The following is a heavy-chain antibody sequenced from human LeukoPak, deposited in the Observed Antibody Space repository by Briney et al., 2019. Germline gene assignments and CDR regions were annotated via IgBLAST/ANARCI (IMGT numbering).Heavy chain of an antibody. Sequence: PSETLSLTCSVSGGSVSSDSYFWNWVRQPPGKGLEWIGYIYSSGSTNYNRSLRSRVTISLDTSKNQFSLKLSSVTAADTAVYYCARTYYYDSSETFDYWGQGTLVTVSS. D-gene: IGHD3-22*01. CDR3: ARTYYYDSSETFDY. CDR1: GGSVSSDSYF. V-gene: IGHV4-61*01. J-gene: IGHJ4*02. CDR2: IYSSGST.